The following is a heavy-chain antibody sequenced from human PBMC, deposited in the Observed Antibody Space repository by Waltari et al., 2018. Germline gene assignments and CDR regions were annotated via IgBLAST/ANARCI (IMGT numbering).Heavy chain of an antibody. V-gene: IGHV1-69*04. D-gene: IGHD5-12*01. Sequence: QVQLVQSGAEVKKPGSSVKVSCKASGGTFSSYAISWVRQAPGQGLEWMGVIIPILGIANYAQKFQGRVTITADESTSTAYMELSSLRSEDTAVYYCARDKLDLVAAFDVWGQGTMVTVSS. CDR3: ARDKLDLVAAFDV. CDR1: GGTFSSYA. CDR2: IIPILGIA. J-gene: IGHJ3*01.